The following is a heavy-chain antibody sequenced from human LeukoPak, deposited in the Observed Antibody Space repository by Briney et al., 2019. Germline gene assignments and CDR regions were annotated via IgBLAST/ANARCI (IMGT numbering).Heavy chain of an antibody. CDR3: AKDGGLWVSAHWGDS. CDR2: TSGNGASK. D-gene: IGHD7-27*01. J-gene: IGHJ4*02. Sequence: PGGSLRLSCAASGFTFSNYAMNWVRQAPGKGLEWVSSTSGNGASKYYADSVKGRFTISRDNSKNTLSLQMNSLRAEDTAVYYCAKDGGLWVSAHWGDSWGRGTLVTVSS. CDR1: GFTFSNYA. V-gene: IGHV3-23*01.